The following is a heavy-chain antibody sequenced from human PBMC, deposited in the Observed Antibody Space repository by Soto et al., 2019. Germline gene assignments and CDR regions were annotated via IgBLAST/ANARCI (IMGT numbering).Heavy chain of an antibody. J-gene: IGHJ6*02. Sequence: GGSLRLSCAASGFTFSSYAMSWVRQAPGKGLEWVSAISGSGGSTYYADSVKGRFTISRDNSKNTLYLQMNSLRAEDTAVYYCAKGHGRGIAARFYYYYGMDVWGQGTTVTVSS. CDR2: ISGSGGST. CDR3: AKGHGRGIAARFYYYYGMDV. CDR1: GFTFSSYA. D-gene: IGHD6-6*01. V-gene: IGHV3-23*01.